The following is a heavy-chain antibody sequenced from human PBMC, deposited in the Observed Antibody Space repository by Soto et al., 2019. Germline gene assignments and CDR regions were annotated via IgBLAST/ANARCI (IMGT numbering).Heavy chain of an antibody. CDR2: ISGGSAYI. J-gene: IGHJ6*02. CDR3: VRVWRLVGRYGMDV. D-gene: IGHD6-25*01. V-gene: IGHV3-21*01. CDR1: GFTFRNNA. Sequence: GGSLRLSCAASGFTFRNNAMNWVRQAPGKGLEWVSSISGGSAYIYYADSVKGRFTISRDNAKNSLYLEMNSLRVEDTAVYYCVRVWRLVGRYGMDVWGQGTTVTVSS.